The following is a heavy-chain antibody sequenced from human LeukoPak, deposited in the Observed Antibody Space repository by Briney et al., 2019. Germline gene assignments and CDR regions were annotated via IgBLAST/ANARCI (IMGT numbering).Heavy chain of an antibody. D-gene: IGHD3-10*01. CDR2: IYHSGST. CDR3: ARQNIGVRADSFDP. J-gene: IGHJ5*02. CDR1: GGSISSGGYY. V-gene: IGHV4-30-2*01. Sequence: SETLSLTCTVSGGSISSGGYYWSWIRQPPGKGLEWIGYIYHSGSTYYNPSLKSRVTISVDRSKNQFSLKLSSVTAADTAVYYCARQNIGVRADSFDPWGQGTLVTVSS.